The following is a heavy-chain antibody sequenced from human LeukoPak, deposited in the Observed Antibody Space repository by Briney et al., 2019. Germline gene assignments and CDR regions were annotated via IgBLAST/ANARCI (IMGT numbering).Heavy chain of an antibody. Sequence: PGGSLRLSCAASGFIFSAYTINWVRQAPGKGLEWVAFIRYDGSNKYYADSVKGRFTISRDNSKNTLYLQMNSLRAEDTAVYYCAKVSHGSGSFYGMDVWGQGTTVTVSS. J-gene: IGHJ6*02. CDR2: IRYDGSNK. D-gene: IGHD3-10*01. CDR3: AKVSHGSGSFYGMDV. CDR1: GFIFSAYT. V-gene: IGHV3-30*02.